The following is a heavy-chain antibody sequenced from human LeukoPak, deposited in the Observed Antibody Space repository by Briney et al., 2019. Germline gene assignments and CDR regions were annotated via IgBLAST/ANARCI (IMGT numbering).Heavy chain of an antibody. D-gene: IGHD1-26*01. Sequence: SVKVSCKASGGTFSSYAISWVRQAPGQGLEWMGGIIPIFGTANYAQKFQGRVTITADESTSTAYMELSSLRSEDTAVYYCARDIVGATRGYFDDWGQGTLVTVSS. V-gene: IGHV1-69*13. CDR1: GGTFSSYA. CDR3: ARDIVGATRGYFDD. CDR2: IIPIFGTA. J-gene: IGHJ4*02.